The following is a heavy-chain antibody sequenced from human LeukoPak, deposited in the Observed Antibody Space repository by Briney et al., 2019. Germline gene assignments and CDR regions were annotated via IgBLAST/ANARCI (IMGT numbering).Heavy chain of an antibody. D-gene: IGHD3-10*01. J-gene: IGHJ4*02. V-gene: IGHV3-30*04. Sequence: GRSLRLSCAASGFTFSSYAMHWVRQAPGKGLEWVAVISYDGSNKYYADSVKGRFTISRDNSNNTLYLQMNSLSAEDTAVYYCARDGFGDFVFDYFDYWGQGTLVTVSS. CDR1: GFTFSSYA. CDR2: ISYDGSNK. CDR3: ARDGFGDFVFDYFDY.